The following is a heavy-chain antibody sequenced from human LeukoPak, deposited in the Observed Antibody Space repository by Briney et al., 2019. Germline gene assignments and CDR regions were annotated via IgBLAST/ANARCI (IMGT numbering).Heavy chain of an antibody. V-gene: IGHV3-7*05. CDR2: IKEDGSER. CDR1: GFTFSGYW. CDR3: VRDCGFHTFDY. D-gene: IGHD2-21*01. Sequence: GGSLRLSCAASGFTFSGYWMTWVRQAPGKGLEYVVNIKEDGSERYYVDSVKGRFTISRDNTKNSLYLQMSSLRGDDTAVYYCVRDCGFHTFDYWGQGTLVTVSS. J-gene: IGHJ4*02.